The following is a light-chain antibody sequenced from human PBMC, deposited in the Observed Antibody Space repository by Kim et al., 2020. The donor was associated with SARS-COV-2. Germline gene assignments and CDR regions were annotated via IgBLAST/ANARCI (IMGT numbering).Light chain of an antibody. J-gene: IGKJ4*01. V-gene: IGKV1-5*03. CDR3: QQYDTYLT. CDR1: QSISTW. CDR2: KAS. Sequence: DIQMTQSPSTLSASVGDRVTITCRASQSISTWLAWYQHKPGKAPKLLIYKASSLDSGVPSRFSGSGSGTEFTLTISSLQPDDFATYCCQQYDTYLTFGGGTKVDIK.